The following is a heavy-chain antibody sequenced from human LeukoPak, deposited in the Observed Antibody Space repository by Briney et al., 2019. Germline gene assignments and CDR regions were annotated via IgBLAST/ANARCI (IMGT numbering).Heavy chain of an antibody. Sequence: PSETLSLTCTVSGGSISSYYWSWIRQPPGKGLEWIGYMYNSVTTNYNPSLKSRVTISLDTSKNQFSLKLTSVTAADTAVYYCARKTPMAEAYYFDYWGQGTLVTVSS. CDR3: ARKTPMAEAYYFDY. CDR1: GGSISSYY. CDR2: MYNSVTT. V-gene: IGHV4-59*01. J-gene: IGHJ4*02. D-gene: IGHD5-18*01.